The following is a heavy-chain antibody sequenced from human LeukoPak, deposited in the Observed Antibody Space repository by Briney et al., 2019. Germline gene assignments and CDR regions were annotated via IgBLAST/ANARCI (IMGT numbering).Heavy chain of an antibody. D-gene: IGHD3-3*01. J-gene: IGHJ6*02. Sequence: GGSLRLSCAASGFTFSNAWMSWVRQAPGKGLEWVGRIKSKTDGGTTDYAAPVKGRFTISRDDSKNTLYLQMNSLKTEDTAVYYYTTDRTIFGVVGTGGMDVWGQGTTVTVSS. CDR3: TTDRTIFGVVGTGGMDV. V-gene: IGHV3-15*01. CDR1: GFTFSNAW. CDR2: IKSKTDGGTT.